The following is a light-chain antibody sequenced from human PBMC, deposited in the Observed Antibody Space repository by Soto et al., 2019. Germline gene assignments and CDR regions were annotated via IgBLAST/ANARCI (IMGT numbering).Light chain of an antibody. CDR3: CSYAGSDTFL. Sequence: QSALPQPASVSGSPGQSITISCTGTSSDVGTYNLVSWHQHHPGKAPKLLIYEVYQRSSGVSNRFSASKSGNTASLTISWLQAEDEADYYCCSYAGSDTFLFGGGTQLTVL. CDR1: SSDVGTYNL. CDR2: EVY. V-gene: IGLV2-23*02. J-gene: IGLJ2*01.